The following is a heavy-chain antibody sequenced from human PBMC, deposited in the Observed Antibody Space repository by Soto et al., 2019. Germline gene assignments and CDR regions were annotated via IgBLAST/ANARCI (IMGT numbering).Heavy chain of an antibody. CDR2: INPNSGGT. CDR3: AREHSSSSDFDY. V-gene: IGHV1-2*04. CDR1: GYTFTGYY. J-gene: IGHJ4*02. D-gene: IGHD6-6*01. Sequence: QVQLVQSGAEVKKPGASVKVSCKASGYTFTGYYMHWVRQAPGQGLEWMGWINPNSGGTNYAQKLQGWVTMTRDTSISTAYMELSRLRSDDTAVYYCAREHSSSSDFDYWGQGTLVTVSS.